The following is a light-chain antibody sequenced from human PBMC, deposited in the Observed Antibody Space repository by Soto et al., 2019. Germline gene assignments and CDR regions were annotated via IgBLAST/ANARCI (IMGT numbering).Light chain of an antibody. J-gene: IGLJ2*01. CDR3: QSYDSSLSGVV. V-gene: IGLV1-40*01. CDR1: SSNIGAGYD. Sequence: QSVLTQPPSVSGAXGXXXXISCTGSSSNIGAGYDVHWYQQLPGTAPKLLIYGNSNRPSGVPDRFSGSKSGTSASLAITGLQAEDEADYYCQSYDSSLSGVVFGGGTKLTVL. CDR2: GNS.